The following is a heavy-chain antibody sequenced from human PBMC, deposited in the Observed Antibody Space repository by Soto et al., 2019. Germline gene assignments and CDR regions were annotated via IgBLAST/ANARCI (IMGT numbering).Heavy chain of an antibody. D-gene: IGHD6-13*01. V-gene: IGHV3-48*04. Sequence: VGSLRLSCAASGFTFRSYGMNWVRQAPGKGLEWVSYISSSGSTIYYADSVKGRFTIARDNAKNSLYLQMNSLRAEDTAVYYCARDHGSSWPNWFDPWGQGTLVTVSS. CDR2: ISSSGSTI. CDR3: ARDHGSSWPNWFDP. J-gene: IGHJ5*02. CDR1: GFTFRSYG.